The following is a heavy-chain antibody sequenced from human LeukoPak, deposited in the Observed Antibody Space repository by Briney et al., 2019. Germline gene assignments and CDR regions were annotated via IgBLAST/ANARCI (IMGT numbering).Heavy chain of an antibody. CDR2: IYNSGST. CDR1: SGSISTYY. Sequence: PSETLSLTCTVSSGSISTYYWSWIRQPPGKGLEWIAYIYNSGSTNSNPSLKSRVTISVDTSKNQFSLRLSSVTAADTAVYYCARIYYDSGAYYRHAFDIWGQGTMVSVSS. J-gene: IGHJ3*02. D-gene: IGHD3-22*01. CDR3: ARIYYDSGAYYRHAFDI. V-gene: IGHV4-59*01.